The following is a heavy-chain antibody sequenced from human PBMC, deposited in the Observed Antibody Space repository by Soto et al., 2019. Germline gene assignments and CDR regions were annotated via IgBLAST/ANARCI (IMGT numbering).Heavy chain of an antibody. V-gene: IGHV3-30*18. CDR2: ISYDGSNK. CDR1: GFTFSSYG. CDR3: AKNPPDAVWFDP. Sequence: ESGGGVVQPGRSLRLSCAASGFTFSSYGMHWVRQAPGKGLEWVAVISYDGSNKYYADSVKGRFTISRDNSKNTLYLQMNSLRAEDTAVYYCAKNPPDAVWFDPWGRGTLVTVSS. J-gene: IGHJ5*02.